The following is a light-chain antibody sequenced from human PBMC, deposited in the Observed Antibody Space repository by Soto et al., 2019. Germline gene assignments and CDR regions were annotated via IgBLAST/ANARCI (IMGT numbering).Light chain of an antibody. CDR3: QQYATSPWT. CDR1: QSVTNSY. V-gene: IGKV3-20*01. J-gene: IGKJ1*01. CDR2: GAL. Sequence: ETVLTQSPGTLSLSPGERATLSCRASQSVTNSYLAWFQQKPGQAPRLLIFGALSRVTGIPDRFSGSGSGTDFTLTISRLEPEDFAVYYCQQYATSPWTFGQGTKVEVK.